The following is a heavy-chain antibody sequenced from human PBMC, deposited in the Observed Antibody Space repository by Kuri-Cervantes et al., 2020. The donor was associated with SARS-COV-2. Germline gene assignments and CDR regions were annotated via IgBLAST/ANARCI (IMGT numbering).Heavy chain of an antibody. Sequence: LSLTCAASGFTFSSYGMHWVRQAPGKGLEWVSVIYSGGSTYYADSVKGRFTISRDNSKNTLYLQMNSLRAEDTAVYYCARGGSNYYGMDVWGQGTTVTVSS. CDR1: GFTFSSYG. CDR2: IYSGGST. V-gene: IGHV3-66*01. D-gene: IGHD4-11*01. CDR3: ARGGSNYYGMDV. J-gene: IGHJ6*02.